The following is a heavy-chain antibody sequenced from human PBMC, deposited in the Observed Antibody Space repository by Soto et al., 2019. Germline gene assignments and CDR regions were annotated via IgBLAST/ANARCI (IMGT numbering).Heavy chain of an antibody. Sequence: EVQLLESGGGLVQPGGSLRLSCAASGFTFRSNAMTWVRQAPGKGLEWVSTIIGSGDSTYYPDSVRGRFTISRDNSKNTVYLQMNSLRAEDTALYYCTKDTKHPYGPPYWGQGTLVTVSS. CDR2: IIGSGDST. CDR1: GFTFRSNA. J-gene: IGHJ4*02. D-gene: IGHD2-8*01. CDR3: TKDTKHPYGPPY. V-gene: IGHV3-23*01.